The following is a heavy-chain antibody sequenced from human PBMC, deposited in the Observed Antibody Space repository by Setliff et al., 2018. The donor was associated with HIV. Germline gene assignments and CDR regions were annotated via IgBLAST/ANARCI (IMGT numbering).Heavy chain of an antibody. J-gene: IGHJ5*02. V-gene: IGHV3-20*04. CDR3: ARDGVRVPNGDYLSVNWFDP. CDR2: INYNGVNT. CDR1: GFIFEDYA. D-gene: IGHD4-17*01. Sequence: GGSLRLSCAGSGFIFEDYAMHWVRQAPGKGLEWVSGINYNGVNTYYVDSVKGRFTISRDNAKNSLYLQMNSLRPEDTASYYCARDGVRVPNGDYLSVNWFDPWGQGTLVTVSS.